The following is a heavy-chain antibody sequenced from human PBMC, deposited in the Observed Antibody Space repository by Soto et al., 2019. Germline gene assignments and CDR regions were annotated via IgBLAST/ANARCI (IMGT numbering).Heavy chain of an antibody. Sequence: QLHLVQSGAVVKKPGASVTVSCSASGYPVTAYYMHWVRQAPGRGLEWMGGINPATGAAKDTQTFQGRDTMSRDSTASTVFMELSGMTSVDTAVFYCSRGGGVGVAGSAAFDMWGQGTLVTVSS. CDR2: INPATGAA. D-gene: IGHD3-3*01. CDR1: GYPVTAYY. CDR3: SRGGGVGVAGSAAFDM. J-gene: IGHJ3*02. V-gene: IGHV1-2*02.